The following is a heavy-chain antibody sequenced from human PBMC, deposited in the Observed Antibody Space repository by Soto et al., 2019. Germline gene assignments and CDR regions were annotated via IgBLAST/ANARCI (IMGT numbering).Heavy chain of an antibody. Sequence: GGSLRLSCAASGFTFSDYYMSWIRQAPGKGLEWVSYISSSSSYTNYADSVKGRFTISRDNAKNSLYLQMNSLRAEDKAMYYCARGIVVVPADIRGVNWFEPWGQGT. CDR3: ARGIVVVPADIRGVNWFEP. D-gene: IGHD2-2*01. CDR2: ISSSSSYT. V-gene: IGHV3-11*06. J-gene: IGHJ5*02. CDR1: GFTFSDYY.